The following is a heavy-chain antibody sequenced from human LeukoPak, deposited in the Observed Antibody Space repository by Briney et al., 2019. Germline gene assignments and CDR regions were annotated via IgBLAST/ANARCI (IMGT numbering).Heavy chain of an antibody. D-gene: IGHD3-10*01. CDR3: ARDRDYGSGSYYKGTLHFNY. V-gene: IGHV1-18*01. CDR2: ISAYNGNT. Sequence: ASVKVSCKASGYTFTTYGISWVRQAPGQGLEWMGWISAYNGNTNYAQNRQGRVTMTTDTSTSTAYMELRSLRSDDTAVYYCARDRDYGSGSYYKGTLHFNYWGQGTLVTVSS. J-gene: IGHJ4*02. CDR1: GYTFTTYG.